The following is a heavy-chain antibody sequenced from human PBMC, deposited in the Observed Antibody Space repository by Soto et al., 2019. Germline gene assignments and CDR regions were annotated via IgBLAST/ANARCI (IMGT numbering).Heavy chain of an antibody. Sequence: PSETLSLTCAVYGGSFSGYYCSWIRQPPGKGLEWIGYIYYSGSTNYNPSLKSRVTISVDTSKNQFSLKLSSVTAADTAVYYCARSGGYDYNWFDPWGQGTLVTVTP. J-gene: IGHJ5*02. V-gene: IGHV4-59*08. D-gene: IGHD5-12*01. CDR2: IYYSGST. CDR3: ARSGGYDYNWFDP. CDR1: GGSFSGYY.